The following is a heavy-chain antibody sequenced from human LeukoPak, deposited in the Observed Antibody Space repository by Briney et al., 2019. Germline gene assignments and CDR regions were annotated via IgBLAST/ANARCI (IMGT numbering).Heavy chain of an antibody. Sequence: GGSLRLSCAASGFTFSDYWMHWVRQAPGKGLVWVSRISSDGSRVTYADSVKGRFTLSRDNAKNSLYLQMNSLRAEDTAVYYCARVQSDHFTSGAFDVWGQGTMVTVSS. V-gene: IGHV3-74*01. D-gene: IGHD3-3*02. CDR2: ISSDGSRV. CDR3: ARVQSDHFTSGAFDV. J-gene: IGHJ3*01. CDR1: GFTFSDYW.